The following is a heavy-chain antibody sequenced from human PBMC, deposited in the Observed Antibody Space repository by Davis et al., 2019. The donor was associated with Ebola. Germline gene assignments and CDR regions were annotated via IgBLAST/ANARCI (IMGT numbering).Heavy chain of an antibody. J-gene: IGHJ6*03. Sequence: ASVTVSCKASGYGFTNYGISWVRQAPGQGLEWMGIINPSGGSTSHAQKFQGRVTMTRDTSTSTVYMELSSLRSEDTAVYYCARDRGFLELEGYMDVWGKGTTVTVSS. V-gene: IGHV1-46*01. D-gene: IGHD3-3*01. CDR1: GYGFTNYG. CDR3: ARDRGFLELEGYMDV. CDR2: INPSGGST.